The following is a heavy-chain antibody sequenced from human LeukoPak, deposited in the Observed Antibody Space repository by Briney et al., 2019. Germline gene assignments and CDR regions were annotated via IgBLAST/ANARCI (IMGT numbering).Heavy chain of an antibody. J-gene: IGHJ4*02. V-gene: IGHV3-48*03. D-gene: IGHD5-24*01. CDR2: ISSSGSSI. CDR3: ARESREMATLIDY. Sequence: GGSLRLSCAASGFIFSSYETKWVRQAPGKGLEWASYISSSGSSIYYADSVKGRFTISRDNAKNSLYLQMNSLRAEDTAVYYCARESREMATLIDYWGQGTLVTVSS. CDR1: GFIFSSYE.